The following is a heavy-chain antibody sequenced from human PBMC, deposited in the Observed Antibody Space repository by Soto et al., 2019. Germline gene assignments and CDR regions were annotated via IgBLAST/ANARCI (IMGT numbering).Heavy chain of an antibody. CDR2: ISYDGSNI. CDR3: ARSAPYYPLDY. V-gene: IGHV3-30-3*01. D-gene: IGHD3-22*01. CDR1: GFTFSHYA. J-gene: IGHJ4*02. Sequence: QVQLVESGGGVVQPGRSLRLSCVASGFTFSHYAMHWVRQPPGEGLEWVAVISYDGSNIYYADSVKGRFTISRDNSKNTLSLQMNSLRAEDTAVYYCARSAPYYPLDYWGQGTRVAVSS.